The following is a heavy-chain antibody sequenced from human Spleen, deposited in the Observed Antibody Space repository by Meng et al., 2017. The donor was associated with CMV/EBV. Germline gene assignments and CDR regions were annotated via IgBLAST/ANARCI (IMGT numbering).Heavy chain of an antibody. Sequence: CAVYGGSFSGYYWSWIRQPPGKGLEWIGEINHSGSTNYNPSLKSRVTISVDTSKNQFPLKLSSVTAADTAVYYCARVFGVVIINWFDPWGQGTLVTVSS. CDR3: ARVFGVVIINWFDP. V-gene: IGHV4-34*01. CDR1: GGSFSGYY. CDR2: INHSGST. D-gene: IGHD3-3*01. J-gene: IGHJ5*02.